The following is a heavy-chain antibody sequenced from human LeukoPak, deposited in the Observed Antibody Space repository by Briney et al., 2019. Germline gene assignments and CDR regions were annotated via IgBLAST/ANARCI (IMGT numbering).Heavy chain of an antibody. D-gene: IGHD6-13*01. CDR2: ISGSGGST. J-gene: IGHJ6*02. CDR3: ARDKTSSWYTHYYYYGMDV. CDR1: GFTFSSYA. V-gene: IGHV3-23*01. Sequence: GGSLRLSCAASGFTFSSYAMSWVRQAPGKGLEWVSAISGSGGSTYYADSVKGRFTISRDNSKNTLYLQMNSLRAEDTAVYYCARDKTSSWYTHYYYYGMDVWGQGTTVTVSS.